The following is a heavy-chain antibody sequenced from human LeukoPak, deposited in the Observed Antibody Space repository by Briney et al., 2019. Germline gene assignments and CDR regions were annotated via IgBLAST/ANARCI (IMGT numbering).Heavy chain of an antibody. CDR2: IYHSGST. Sequence: SGTLSLTCAVSGGSISSSNWWSWVRQPPGKGLEWIGEIYHSGSTNYNPSLKSRVTISVDKPKNQFSLKLSSVTAADTAVYYCARSPPHYYYDSSGYFDYWGQGTLVTVSS. J-gene: IGHJ4*02. CDR1: GGSISSSNW. V-gene: IGHV4-4*02. CDR3: ARSPPHYYYDSSGYFDY. D-gene: IGHD3-22*01.